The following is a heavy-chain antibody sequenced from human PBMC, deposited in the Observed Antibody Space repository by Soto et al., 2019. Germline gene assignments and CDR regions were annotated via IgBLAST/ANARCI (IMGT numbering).Heavy chain of an antibody. CDR2: IYHTGTT. V-gene: IGHV4-4*02. CDR3: VRDKSYIYAKAV. J-gene: IGHJ6*02. Sequence: QVQLQESGPRLVKPSGTLSITCDVSGGSISSDNWWSWVRQSPWKGLEWIGEIYHTGTTNYNPSLQSRVTIGIDKSKSQLSLRLSSVVIADTAVYYCVRDKSYIYAKAVWGQGTSVTVS. CDR1: GGSISSDNW.